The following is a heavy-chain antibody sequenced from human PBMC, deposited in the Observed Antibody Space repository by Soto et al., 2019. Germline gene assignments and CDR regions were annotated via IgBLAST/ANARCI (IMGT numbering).Heavy chain of an antibody. CDR1: GFTFNNYA. CDR2: ISGSGGST. J-gene: IGHJ5*02. Sequence: GGSLRLSCAASGFTFNNYAMSWVRQAPGKGLEWVSAISGSGGSTYYADSVKGRFTISRDNSKNTLYLQMNSLRAEDTAVYYCAKVDIDWLSRENWFDPWGQGTLVTVSS. CDR3: AKVDIDWLSRENWFDP. D-gene: IGHD3-9*01. V-gene: IGHV3-23*01.